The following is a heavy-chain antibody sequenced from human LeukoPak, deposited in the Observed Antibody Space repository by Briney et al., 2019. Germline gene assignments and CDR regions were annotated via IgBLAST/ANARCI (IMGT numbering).Heavy chain of an antibody. J-gene: IGHJ4*02. V-gene: IGHV3-23*01. CDR1: GFTFTSYP. Sequence: GGSLRLSCAASGFTFTSYPMNWVRQAPGKGLEWVSGISSSGDNTHYADSAKGRFTISRDNSKNTLYLQMNSLRAEDTAVYYCVKGGWFDNWGQGTLVTVSS. CDR3: VKGGWFDN. D-gene: IGHD6-19*01. CDR2: ISSSGDNT.